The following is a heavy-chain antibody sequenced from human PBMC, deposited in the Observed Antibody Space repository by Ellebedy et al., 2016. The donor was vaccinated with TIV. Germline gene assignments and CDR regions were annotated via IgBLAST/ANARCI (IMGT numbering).Heavy chain of an antibody. CDR3: ARDLVDYTLDY. Sequence: GESLKISCAASGFTFSSYSMNWVRQAPGKGLEWVAVISYDGSNKYYADSVKGRFTISRDNSKNTLYLQMNSLRAEDTAVYYCARDLVDYTLDYWGQGTLVTVSS. V-gene: IGHV3-30*03. D-gene: IGHD4-11*01. J-gene: IGHJ4*02. CDR1: GFTFSSYS. CDR2: ISYDGSNK.